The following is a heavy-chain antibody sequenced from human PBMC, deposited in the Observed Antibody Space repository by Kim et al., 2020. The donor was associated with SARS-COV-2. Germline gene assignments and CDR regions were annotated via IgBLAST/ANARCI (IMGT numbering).Heavy chain of an antibody. CDR2: INHSGST. CDR1: GGSFSGYY. D-gene: IGHD2-8*01. V-gene: IGHV4-34*01. Sequence: SETLSLTCAVYGGSFSGYYWSWIRQPPGKGLEWIGEINHSGSTNYNPSLKSRVTISVDTSKNQFSLKLSSVTAADTAVYYCARGAPLMFLSYYYGMDVWGQGTTVTVSS. J-gene: IGHJ6*02. CDR3: ARGAPLMFLSYYYGMDV.